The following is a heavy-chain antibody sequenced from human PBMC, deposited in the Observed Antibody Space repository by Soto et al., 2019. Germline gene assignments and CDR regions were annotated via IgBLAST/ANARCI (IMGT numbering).Heavy chain of an antibody. CDR3: ARSSTGYSYGYYYYGMDV. V-gene: IGHV1-69*13. Sequence: SVKVSFKASGGTFSSYSISWGRQAPGQGLEWMGGIIPIFGTANYAQKFQGRVTITADESTSTAYMELSSLRSEDTAVYYCARSSTGYSYGYYYYGMDVWGQGTTVTVSS. D-gene: IGHD5-18*01. J-gene: IGHJ6*02. CDR1: GGTFSSYS. CDR2: IIPIFGTA.